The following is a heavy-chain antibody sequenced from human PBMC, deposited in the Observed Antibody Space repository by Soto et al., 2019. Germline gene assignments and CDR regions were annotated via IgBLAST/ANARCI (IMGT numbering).Heavy chain of an antibody. V-gene: IGHV3-72*01. J-gene: IGHJ4*02. CDR1: GFTFSDHY. CDR2: TKNKANSYTT. D-gene: IGHD3-10*01. CDR3: AGVALSGSAIRLFDY. Sequence: EVQLVESGGGLVQPGGSLRLSCAASGFTFSDHYMDWVRQAPGKGLEWVGRTKNKANSYTTEYAASVKGRFTISRDDSKNTLYLQTNSLKADDTAMYYCAGVALSGSAIRLFDYWGQGTLVTVSS.